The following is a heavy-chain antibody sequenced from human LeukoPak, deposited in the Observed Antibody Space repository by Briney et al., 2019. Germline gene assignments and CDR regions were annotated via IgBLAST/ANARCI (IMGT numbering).Heavy chain of an antibody. CDR3: TTDRGISGTTDLDY. Sequence: GGSLRLSCAASGFIFTNAWMSWVRQTPGKGLEWVGRIRSKTVGGTTDYAAPVKGRFTVSRDDSKNTFYLEMNSLETEDTAVYYCTTDRGISGTTDLDYWGQGTLVTVSS. CDR1: GFIFTNAW. V-gene: IGHV3-15*01. CDR2: IRSKTVGGTT. D-gene: IGHD1-20*01. J-gene: IGHJ4*02.